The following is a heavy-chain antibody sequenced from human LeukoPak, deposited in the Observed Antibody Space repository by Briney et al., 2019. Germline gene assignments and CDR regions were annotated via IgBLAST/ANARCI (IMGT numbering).Heavy chain of an antibody. V-gene: IGHV3-48*01. D-gene: IGHD3-10*01. Sequence: GGSLRLSCAASGFTFSSYSMNWVRQAPGKGLEWVSYISSRSATIYYADSVKGRFTISRDNSKNTLYLQMNSLRAEDTAVYYCAKDGVDMVRGVITLYYYYYMDVWGKGTTVTISS. CDR3: AKDGVDMVRGVITLYYYYYMDV. J-gene: IGHJ6*03. CDR2: ISSRSATI. CDR1: GFTFSSYS.